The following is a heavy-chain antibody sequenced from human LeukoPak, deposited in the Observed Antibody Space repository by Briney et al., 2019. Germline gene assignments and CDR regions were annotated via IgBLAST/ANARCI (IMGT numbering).Heavy chain of an antibody. Sequence: ASVKVSCKASGYTFTGYYMHWVRRVPGQGLEWMGWINPNSGATNYPQKFQGRVAMTGDTSISTAYMELSSLRSDDTAVYYCARGEVDSSGWDCFHFWGQGTLVTVSS. J-gene: IGHJ4*02. CDR3: ARGEVDSSGWDCFHF. V-gene: IGHV1-2*02. CDR1: GYTFTGYY. D-gene: IGHD6-19*01. CDR2: INPNSGAT.